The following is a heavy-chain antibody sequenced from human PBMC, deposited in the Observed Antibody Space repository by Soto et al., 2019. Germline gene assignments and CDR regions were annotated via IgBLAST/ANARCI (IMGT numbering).Heavy chain of an antibody. D-gene: IGHD6-19*01. V-gene: IGHV3-30-3*01. CDR3: ARAPTSGWYGGFDY. Sequence: QVQLVESGGGVVQPGRSLRLSCAASGFTSSTYAMHWVRQAPGKGLGWVALISYDGGNKYYADSVKGRFTISRDNSKNTLYLQMNSLRAEDTAVYYCARAPTSGWYGGFDYWGQGTLVTVSS. J-gene: IGHJ4*02. CDR1: GFTSSTYA. CDR2: ISYDGGNK.